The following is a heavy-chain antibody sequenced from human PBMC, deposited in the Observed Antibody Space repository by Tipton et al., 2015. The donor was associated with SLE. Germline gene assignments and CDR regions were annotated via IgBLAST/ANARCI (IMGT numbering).Heavy chain of an antibody. Sequence: SLRLSCAASGFTFSSYAMHWVRQAPGKGLEWVAVISYDGSNKYYADSVKGRFTISRDNSKNTLYLQMNSLRVDDTAVYYCAREGAAGYYYMDVWGKGTTVTVSS. J-gene: IGHJ6*03. CDR3: AREGAAGYYYMDV. D-gene: IGHD3-16*01. CDR1: GFTFSSYA. V-gene: IGHV3-30*04. CDR2: ISYDGSNK.